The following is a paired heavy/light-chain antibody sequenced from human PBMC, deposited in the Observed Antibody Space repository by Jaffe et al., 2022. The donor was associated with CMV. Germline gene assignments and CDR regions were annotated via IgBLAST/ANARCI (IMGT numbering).Light chain of an antibody. J-gene: IGKJ4*01. Sequence: VLTQSPGTLSLSPGERATLSCRASQSFSNYLAWFQQKPGQAPRLLIYGASTRATGIPDRFSGSGSGTDFTLTINRLEPEDFAVYYCQQSGSSPLTFGGGTKVEIK. CDR3: QQSGSSPLT. CDR2: GAS. CDR1: QSFSNY. V-gene: IGKV3-20*01.
Heavy chain of an antibody. CDR2: INLGNGNT. D-gene: IGHD3-10*02. V-gene: IGHV1-3*01. CDR3: ARGCTGSSCIAFDY. CDR1: GYTFTSSA. Sequence: QVQLVQSGAEVKKPGASVKVSCKASGYTFTSSAMHWVRQAPGQRLEWMGWINLGNGNTRYSQKFQGRVTITRDTSANTADMELSSLRPEDTAVYYCARGCTGSSCIAFDYWGQGTLVTVSS. J-gene: IGHJ4*02.